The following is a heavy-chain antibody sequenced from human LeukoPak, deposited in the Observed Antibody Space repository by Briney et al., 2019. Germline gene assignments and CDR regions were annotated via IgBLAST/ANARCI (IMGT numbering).Heavy chain of an antibody. CDR3: ARERTVMPNFDY. Sequence: SETLSLTCTVSGYSISSGYYWGWIRQPPGKGLEWIGNIFYSGSTYYSPSLKSRVTISVDTSKNQFSLKLSSVTAADTAVYYCARERTVMPNFDYWGQGTLVTVSS. J-gene: IGHJ4*02. CDR2: IFYSGST. CDR1: GYSISSGYY. V-gene: IGHV4-38-2*02. D-gene: IGHD2-2*01.